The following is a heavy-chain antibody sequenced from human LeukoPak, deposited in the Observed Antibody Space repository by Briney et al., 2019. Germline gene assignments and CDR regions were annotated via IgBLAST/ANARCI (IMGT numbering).Heavy chain of an antibody. Sequence: PGGSLRLSCAASGFTFSSYEMNWVRQAPGKGLEWVSYISSSGDTIYYADSVRGRFTISRDNAKNSLHLQMNSLRAEDTAVYYCAKEYYYGSGSYYNRAFDIWGQGTMVTVSS. CDR1: GFTFSSYE. CDR2: ISSSGDTI. D-gene: IGHD3-10*01. V-gene: IGHV3-48*03. CDR3: AKEYYYGSGSYYNRAFDI. J-gene: IGHJ3*02.